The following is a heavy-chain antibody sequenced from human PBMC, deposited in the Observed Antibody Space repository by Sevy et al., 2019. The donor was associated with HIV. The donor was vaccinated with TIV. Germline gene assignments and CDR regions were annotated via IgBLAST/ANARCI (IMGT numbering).Heavy chain of an antibody. CDR3: AKGIVVVPAARLDSLYYYYGMDV. Sequence: GGSLRLSCAASGFTFSSYGMHWVRQAPGKGLEWVAFIRYDGSNKYYADSVKGRFTISRDNSKNTLYLQMNSLRAEDTAVYYCAKGIVVVPAARLDSLYYYYGMDVWGQGTTVTVSS. V-gene: IGHV3-30*02. CDR1: GFTFSSYG. CDR2: IRYDGSNK. J-gene: IGHJ6*02. D-gene: IGHD2-2*01.